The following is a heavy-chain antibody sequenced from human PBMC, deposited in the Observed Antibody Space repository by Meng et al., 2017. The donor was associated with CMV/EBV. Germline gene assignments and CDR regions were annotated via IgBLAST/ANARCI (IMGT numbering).Heavy chain of an antibody. CDR3: ARVSSGGVGAAAMWFDL. Sequence: GSLRLSCTVSGYSISSGYYWGWIRQPPGKGLEWIGSIYHSGSTYYNPSLKSRVTISVDTSKNQFSLKLSSVTAADTAVYYCARVSSGGVGAAAMWFDLWGQGTLVTVSS. CDR2: IYHSGST. D-gene: IGHD6-13*01. CDR1: GYSISSGYY. V-gene: IGHV4-38-2*02. J-gene: IGHJ5*02.